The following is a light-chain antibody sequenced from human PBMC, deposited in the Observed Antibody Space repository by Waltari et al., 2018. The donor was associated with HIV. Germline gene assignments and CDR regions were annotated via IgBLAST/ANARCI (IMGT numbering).Light chain of an antibody. J-gene: IGKJ5*01. CDR3: LQHASYPIT. Sequence: DIQMTQFPSSLSASVGGTVHIICRASQDIKNDLGWYQQRPGKAPQRLIFAASTLQGGVPPRFSGSGSGTEFTLTVSGLQPEDSGIYYCLQHASYPITFGQGIRLDIE. CDR2: AAS. V-gene: IGKV1-17*01. CDR1: QDIKND.